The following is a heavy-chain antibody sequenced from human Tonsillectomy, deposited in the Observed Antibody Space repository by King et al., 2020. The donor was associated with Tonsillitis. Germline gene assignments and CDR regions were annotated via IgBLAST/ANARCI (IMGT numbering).Heavy chain of an antibody. Sequence: QLVESGAEVKKPGESLKISCKGFGYSFTSDWIGWVRQMPGKGLEWMGIIYPGDSDTRYSPYFQGQVTISADKSISTAYLQWSSLKASDTAMYYCARHPTYCGGDCYPSDYMDVWGKGTTVTVSS. CDR2: IYPGDSDT. CDR1: GYSFTSDW. J-gene: IGHJ6*03. V-gene: IGHV5-51*01. CDR3: ARHPTYCGGDCYPSDYMDV. D-gene: IGHD2-21*02.